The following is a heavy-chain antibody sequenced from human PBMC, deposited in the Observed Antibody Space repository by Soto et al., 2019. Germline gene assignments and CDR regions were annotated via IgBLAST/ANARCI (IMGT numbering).Heavy chain of an antibody. CDR3: ARDGIAAAGDYGMDV. Sequence: ASVNVSCKASGYTFTSYGISWVRQAPGQGLEWMGWVSAYNGNTNYAQKLQGRVTMTTDTSTSTAYMELRSLRSDDTAVYYCARDGIAAAGDYGMDVWGQGTTVTVSS. D-gene: IGHD6-13*01. CDR2: VSAYNGNT. J-gene: IGHJ6*02. V-gene: IGHV1-18*01. CDR1: GYTFTSYG.